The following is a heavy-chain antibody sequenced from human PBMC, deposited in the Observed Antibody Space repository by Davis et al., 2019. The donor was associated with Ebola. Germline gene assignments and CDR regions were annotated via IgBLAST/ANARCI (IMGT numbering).Heavy chain of an antibody. CDR1: GFTFRDYY. D-gene: IGHD2-2*01. CDR2: LGTSADT. Sequence: SCKASGFTFRDYYMNWIRRAPGKGLEWVSTLGTSADTYYADSVKGRFTISRDNSKNTLYLQMNGLRVEDTAIYYCAKDTSNIWFDMWGQGTMVTVSS. CDR3: AKDTSNIWFDM. V-gene: IGHV3-23*01. J-gene: IGHJ3*02.